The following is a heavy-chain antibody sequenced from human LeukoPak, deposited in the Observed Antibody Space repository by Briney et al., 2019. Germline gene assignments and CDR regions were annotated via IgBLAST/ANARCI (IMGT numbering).Heavy chain of an antibody. D-gene: IGHD3-10*01. CDR2: ISSNGGST. J-gene: IGHJ4*02. V-gene: IGHV3-64*01. CDR3: ARGRPLITMVRGVDFDY. CDR1: GFTFSSYA. Sequence: SGGSLRLSCAASGFTFSSYAMHWVRQAPGKGLEYVSAISSNGGSTYYANSVKGRFTISRDNSKNTLYLQMGSLRAEDMAVYYCARGRPLITMVRGVDFDYWGQGTLVTVSS.